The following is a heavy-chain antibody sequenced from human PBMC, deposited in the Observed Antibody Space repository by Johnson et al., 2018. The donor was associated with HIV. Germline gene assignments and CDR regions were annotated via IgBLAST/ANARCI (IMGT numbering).Heavy chain of an antibody. CDR3: ARDPTIAWDLKGDAFDF. D-gene: IGHD1-26*01. CDR2: INWNGGST. CDR1: GFTFDDYG. J-gene: IGHJ3*01. Sequence: VQLVESGGGVVRPGGSLRLSCAASGFTFDDYGMSWVRQAPGKGLEWVSGINWNGGSTGYADSVKGRFTISRDNAKNSLYLQMNSLRAEDTALYYCARDPTIAWDLKGDAFDFWGQGTMVTVSS. V-gene: IGHV3-20*04.